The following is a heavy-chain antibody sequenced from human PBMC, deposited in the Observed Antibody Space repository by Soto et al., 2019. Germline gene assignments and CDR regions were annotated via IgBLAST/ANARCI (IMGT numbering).Heavy chain of an antibody. CDR2: INPNSGGT. Sequence: ASVKVSCKASGYTFTGYYMHWVRQAPGQGLEWMGWINPNSGGTNYAQKFQGRVTMTRDTSISTAYMELSRLRSDDTAVYYCARSSGNYYYCYCMDVGGLRTTVSGSS. J-gene: IGHJ6*01. CDR1: GYTFTGYY. D-gene: IGHD6-25*01. CDR3: ARSSGNYYYCYCMDV. V-gene: IGHV1-2*02.